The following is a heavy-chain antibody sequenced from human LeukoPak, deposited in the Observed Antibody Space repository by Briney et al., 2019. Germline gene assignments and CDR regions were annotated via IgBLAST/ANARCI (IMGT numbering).Heavy chain of an antibody. Sequence: PGGSLRLSCAASGFTFNTYSLNWVRQAPGKGLEWVSAITGSGDSTYYADSVKGRFTISRDNSKNTLYLQMNSLRAEDTAVYYCAKTGDGVRFLEWLTDYWGQGTLVTVSS. CDR3: AKTGDGVRFLEWLTDY. V-gene: IGHV3-23*01. CDR1: GFTFNTYS. D-gene: IGHD3-3*01. CDR2: ITGSGDST. J-gene: IGHJ4*02.